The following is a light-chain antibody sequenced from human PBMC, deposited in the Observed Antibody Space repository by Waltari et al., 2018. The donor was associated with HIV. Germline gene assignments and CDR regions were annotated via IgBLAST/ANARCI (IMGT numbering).Light chain of an antibody. CDR2: EFT. CDR1: SSDVGGYNH. V-gene: IGLV2-14*01. J-gene: IGLJ2*01. Sequence: QSALTQPASASGSPGQSITISCTGTSSDVGGYNHDPCYQPHPGKAPKLMIYEFTKRPSSVSNRFSGSKSANTASLTIFGLQTEDEADYYCSSFVTSTLELTFGGGTKLTVL. CDR3: SSFVTSTLELT.